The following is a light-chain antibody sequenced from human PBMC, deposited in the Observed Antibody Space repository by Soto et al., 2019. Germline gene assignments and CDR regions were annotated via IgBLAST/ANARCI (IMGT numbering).Light chain of an antibody. Sequence: IQMTQSPSALSSSLGDRVTITCRASQSITNWLAWYQQKPGKAPKVLIYDASSLKSGVPSRFSGSGSGTEFTLTISSLTPDDFATYYCQQYYTHWTFGQGTKVDIK. J-gene: IGKJ1*01. V-gene: IGKV1-5*01. CDR2: DAS. CDR1: QSITNW. CDR3: QQYYTHWT.